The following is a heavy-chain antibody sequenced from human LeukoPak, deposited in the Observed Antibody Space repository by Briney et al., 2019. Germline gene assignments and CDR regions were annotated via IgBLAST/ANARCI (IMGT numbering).Heavy chain of an antibody. V-gene: IGHV1-18*01. J-gene: IGHJ1*01. CDR2: ISAYNGNT. CDR1: GYTFTSYG. CDR3: ARGPPRDSSSWYVLSGEYFQH. Sequence: ASVKVSFKASGYTFTSYGISWVRQAPGQGLEWMGWISAYNGNTNYAQKLQGRVIMTTDTSTSTAYMELRSLRSDDTAVYYCARGPPRDSSSWYVLSGEYFQHWGQGTLVTVSS. D-gene: IGHD6-13*01.